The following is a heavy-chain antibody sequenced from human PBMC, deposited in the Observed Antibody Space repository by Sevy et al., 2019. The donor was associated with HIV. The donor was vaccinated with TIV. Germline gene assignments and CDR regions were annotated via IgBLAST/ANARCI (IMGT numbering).Heavy chain of an antibody. Sequence: GGSLRLSCAASGFTISSNYMSWVRQAPGKGLEWVSIINSGGSTYYADSVKGRFTISRDSSKKTLYLQMNSLRAEDTAVYYCARVGGSGSYYNGWGQGTLVTVSS. CDR2: INSGGST. J-gene: IGHJ4*02. CDR1: GFTISSNY. V-gene: IGHV3-53*01. D-gene: IGHD3-10*01. CDR3: ARVGGSGSYYNG.